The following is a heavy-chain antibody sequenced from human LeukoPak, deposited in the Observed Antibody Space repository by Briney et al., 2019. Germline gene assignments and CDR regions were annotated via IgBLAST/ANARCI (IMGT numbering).Heavy chain of an antibody. J-gene: IGHJ3*02. Sequence: SETLSLTCTVSGGSISSGDYYWSWIHQPPGKGLEWIGYIYYSGSTYYNPSLKSRVTISVDTSKNQFSLKLSSVTAAETAVYYCARVYWNYAFDIWGPGTMVTVSS. D-gene: IGHD1-7*01. CDR1: GGSISSGDYY. V-gene: IGHV4-30-4*08. CDR3: ARVYWNYAFDI. CDR2: IYYSGST.